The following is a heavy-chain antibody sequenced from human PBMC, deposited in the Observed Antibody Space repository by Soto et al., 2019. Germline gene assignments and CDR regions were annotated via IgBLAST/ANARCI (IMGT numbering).Heavy chain of an antibody. V-gene: IGHV3-23*01. CDR2: ISGSGATT. CDR1: GFIFSNYA. Sequence: GGSLRLSCAASGFIFSNYAMSWVRQAPGRGLEWVSAISGSGATTYYPDSVKGRFTIPRDNSKNTLYLQMNNLRADDTAVYYCTKGGIPRRYNIPKVDFDYWGQGSLVTVSS. J-gene: IGHJ4*02. CDR3: TKGGIPRRYNIPKVDFDY. D-gene: IGHD1-1*01.